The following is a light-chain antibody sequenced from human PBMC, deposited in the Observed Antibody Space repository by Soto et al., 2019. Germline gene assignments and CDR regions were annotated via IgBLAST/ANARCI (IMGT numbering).Light chain of an antibody. Sequence: EIVLTQSPATLSLSPGERATLSCRASQSLSNFLAWYQQKHGQAPRLLIYDASNRATGIPVRFSGSGSGTDFTLTISSLAPEDFAVYYCQQRSYLFTFGPGTTVEIK. V-gene: IGKV3-11*01. CDR3: QQRSYLFT. CDR2: DAS. J-gene: IGKJ3*01. CDR1: QSLSNF.